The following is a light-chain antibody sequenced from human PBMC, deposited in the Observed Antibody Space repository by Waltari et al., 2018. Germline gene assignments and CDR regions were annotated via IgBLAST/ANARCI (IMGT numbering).Light chain of an antibody. CDR3: YSTDSSGSHGV. J-gene: IGLJ7*01. CDR1: ALPKKY. Sequence: SYELTQPPSVSVSPGQTARITCSGDALPKKYPCWYQQKSGQAPVLVIYEDSKRPSEIPERFSGSSSGTMATLTISGAQVEDEADYYCYSTDSSGSHGVFGGGTQLTVL. CDR2: EDS. V-gene: IGLV3-10*01.